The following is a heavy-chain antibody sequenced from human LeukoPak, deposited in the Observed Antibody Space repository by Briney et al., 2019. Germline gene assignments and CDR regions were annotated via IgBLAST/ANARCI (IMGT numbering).Heavy chain of an antibody. V-gene: IGHV3-48*03. CDR1: GFTFSSYQ. CDR3: ARDGFGRPSYIAF. J-gene: IGHJ4*02. CDR2: VMGSGSTC. Sequence: QSGWSLRLSCSATGFTFSSYQINWVRQVPGKGLEWVAHVMGSGSTCYSAETVKGRSTSSRATPNCSLSLQMPSMAAANTALYYRARDGFGRPSYIAFWGGGTLVTASS. D-gene: IGHD3-16*01.